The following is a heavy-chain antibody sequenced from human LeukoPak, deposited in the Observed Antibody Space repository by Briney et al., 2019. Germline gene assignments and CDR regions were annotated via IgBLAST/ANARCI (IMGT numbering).Heavy chain of an antibody. Sequence: PMASVRVSCKASGGTFSSYTISWVPQAPGQGLEWMGRIIPILGIANYAQKFEGRVTITADKSTSTAYMELSSLRSEDTAVYYCARAYCSGGRCYFDYWGQGTLVTVSS. V-gene: IGHV1-69*02. CDR3: ARAYCSGGRCYFDY. CDR2: IIPILGIA. J-gene: IGHJ4*02. CDR1: GGTFSSYT. D-gene: IGHD2-15*01.